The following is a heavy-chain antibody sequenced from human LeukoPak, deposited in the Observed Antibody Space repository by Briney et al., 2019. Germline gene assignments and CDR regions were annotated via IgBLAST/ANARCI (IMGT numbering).Heavy chain of an antibody. V-gene: IGHV3-53*01. Sequence: GGSLRLSCAASGFNVNMSYLSWVRQAPGRGLEWVSVIYSAGTTYYADSVKGRFTISREESKNTVYLQMNSLRAEDTAVYYCARDLAPLLWFGEPREVWGKGTMVTVSS. D-gene: IGHD3-10*01. J-gene: IGHJ6*04. CDR3: ARDLAPLLWFGEPREV. CDR1: GFNVNMSY. CDR2: IYSAGTT.